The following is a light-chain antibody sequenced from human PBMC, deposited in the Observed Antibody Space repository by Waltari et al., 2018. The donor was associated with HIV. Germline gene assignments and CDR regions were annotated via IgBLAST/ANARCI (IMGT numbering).Light chain of an antibody. V-gene: IGKV3-15*01. J-gene: IGKJ2*01. CDR3: QQYNNWPPEDT. Sequence: EIVMTQSPATLSVSPGESANLSCRASQSVTTNLAWYHQKPGQAPRLLIYGASTRATGIPARFSGSGSGTGFTLTISSLQSEDFAIYYCQQYNNWPPEDTFGQGTKLEIK. CDR1: QSVTTN. CDR2: GAS.